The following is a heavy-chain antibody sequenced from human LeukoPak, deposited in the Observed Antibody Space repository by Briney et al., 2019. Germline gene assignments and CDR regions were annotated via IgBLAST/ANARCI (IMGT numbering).Heavy chain of an antibody. CDR1: GFTFSSYS. CDR3: ARAVYGGNSYFDY. D-gene: IGHD4-23*01. J-gene: IGHJ4*02. CDR2: ISSSSSYI. V-gene: IGHV3-21*01. Sequence: GESLKISCAASGFTFSSYSMNWVRQAPGKGLEWVSSISSSSSYIYYADSVKGRFTISRDNAKNSLYLQMNSLRAEDTAVYYCARAVYGGNSYFDYWGQGTLVTVSS.